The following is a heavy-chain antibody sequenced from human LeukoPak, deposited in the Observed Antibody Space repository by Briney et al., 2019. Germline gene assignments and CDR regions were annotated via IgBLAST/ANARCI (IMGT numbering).Heavy chain of an antibody. CDR1: GFTFSSCA. CDR3: AKDLNVAAAGYYFDY. CDR2: VANDGRDK. J-gene: IGHJ4*02. Sequence: PGGSLRLSCAASGFTFSSCAMHWVRQAPGKGLEWVAVVANDGRDKRYADSVKGRFTISRDNSKNTVYLQMNSLRAEDTAVYYCAKDLNVAAAGYYFDYWGQGTLVTVSS. V-gene: IGHV3-30*04. D-gene: IGHD6-13*01.